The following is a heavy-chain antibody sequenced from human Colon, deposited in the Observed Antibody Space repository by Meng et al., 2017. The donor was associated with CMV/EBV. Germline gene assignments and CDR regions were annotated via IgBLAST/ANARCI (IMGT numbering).Heavy chain of an antibody. J-gene: IGHJ4*02. CDR2: ITNTGGGT. Sequence: GESLKISCEASGFTFSSYAMTWVRQAPGKGLEGVSTITNTGGGTYYADSVKGRFTISRDNAKNSLYLQMNSLRGEDTAVYYCARDLYMTTVPNWGQGTLVTVSS. CDR1: GFTFSSYA. V-gene: IGHV3-23*01. CDR3: ARDLYMTTVPN. D-gene: IGHD4-17*01.